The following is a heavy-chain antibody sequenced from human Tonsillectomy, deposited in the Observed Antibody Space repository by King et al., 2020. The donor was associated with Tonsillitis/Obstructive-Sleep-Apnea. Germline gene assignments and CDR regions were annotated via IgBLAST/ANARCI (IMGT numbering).Heavy chain of an antibody. CDR2: IYWDDDK. CDR1: GFSPSTSGVG. CDR3: AHFNGLDYDVWSGYPEY. D-gene: IGHD3-3*01. J-gene: IGHJ4*02. Sequence: TLKESGPTLVKPTQTLTLTCTFSGFSPSTSGVGVGWIRQPPGKALEWLALIYWDDDKRYSPSLKSRLTITKDTSKNQVVLTMTNMDPVDTATYYCAHFNGLDYDVWSGYPEYWGQGTLVTVSS. V-gene: IGHV2-5*02.